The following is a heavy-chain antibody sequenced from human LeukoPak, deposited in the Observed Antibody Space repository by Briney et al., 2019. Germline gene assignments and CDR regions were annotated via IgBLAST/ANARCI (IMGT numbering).Heavy chain of an antibody. CDR3: AKDFEVVVTATLSPFDY. V-gene: IGHV3-30*02. CDR1: GFTFSSYG. J-gene: IGHJ4*02. Sequence: PGGSLRPSCAASGFTFSSYGMHWVRQAPGKGLEWVAFIRYDGSNKYYADSVKGRFTISRDNSKNTLYLQMNSLRAEDTAVYYCAKDFEVVVTATLSPFDYWGQGTLVTVSS. D-gene: IGHD2-21*02. CDR2: IRYDGSNK.